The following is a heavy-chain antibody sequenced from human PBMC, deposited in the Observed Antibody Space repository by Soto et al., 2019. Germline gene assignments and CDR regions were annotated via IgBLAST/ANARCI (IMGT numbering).Heavy chain of an antibody. Sequence: QVQLVQSGAEVKKPGSSVKVSCKASGGTFSSYTISWVRQAPGQGLEWMGRIIPILGIANYAQKFQGRVTITADKSTSTAYMELSSLRSEDTAVYYCARDPGDRVYYYYGMDVWGQGTTVTVSS. J-gene: IGHJ6*02. CDR3: ARDPGDRVYYYYGMDV. V-gene: IGHV1-69*08. D-gene: IGHD7-27*01. CDR1: GGTFSSYT. CDR2: IIPILGIA.